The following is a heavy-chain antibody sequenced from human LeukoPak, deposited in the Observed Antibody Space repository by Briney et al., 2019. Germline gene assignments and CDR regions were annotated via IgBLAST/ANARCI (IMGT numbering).Heavy chain of an antibody. CDR3: AKGYCTGGSCYEGH. CDR2: ISGSGGST. D-gene: IGHD2-15*01. Sequence: PGGSLRLSCAASGFTFSSYAMSWVRQAPGKGLEWVSAISGSGGSTYYADSVKGRFSISRDNSKNTVYLQVNSLRAEDTAIYYCAKGYCTGGSCYEGHWGQGTLVTVSS. J-gene: IGHJ4*02. V-gene: IGHV3-23*01. CDR1: GFTFSSYA.